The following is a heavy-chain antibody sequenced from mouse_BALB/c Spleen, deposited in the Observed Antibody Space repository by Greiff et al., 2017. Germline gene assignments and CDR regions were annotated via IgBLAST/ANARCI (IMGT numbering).Heavy chain of an antibody. J-gene: IGHJ4*01. CDR2: ISDGGSYT. Sequence: EVKLQESGGGLVKPGGSLKLSCAASGFTFSDYYMYWVRQTPEKRLEWVATISDGGSYTYYPDSVKGRFTISRDNAKNNLYLQMSSLKSEDTAMYYCARDERLPMDYWGQGTSVTVSS. D-gene: IGHD3-2*02. CDR1: GFTFSDYY. V-gene: IGHV5-4*02. CDR3: ARDERLPMDY.